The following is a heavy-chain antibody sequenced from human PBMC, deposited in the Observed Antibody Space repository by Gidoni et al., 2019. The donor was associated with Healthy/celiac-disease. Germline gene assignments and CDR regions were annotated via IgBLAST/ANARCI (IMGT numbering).Heavy chain of an antibody. Sequence: QVQLVQSGAEVKKPGSPVKVSCKASGGTFSSYAISWVRQAPGQGLEWMGGIIPIFGTANYAQKFQGRVTITADESTSTAYMELSSLRSEDTAVYYCAREIPEPFYYAIQGYFDYWGQGTLVTVSS. CDR3: AREIPEPFYYAIQGYFDY. D-gene: IGHD3-10*01. J-gene: IGHJ4*02. CDR1: GGTFSSYA. V-gene: IGHV1-69*01. CDR2: IIPIFGTA.